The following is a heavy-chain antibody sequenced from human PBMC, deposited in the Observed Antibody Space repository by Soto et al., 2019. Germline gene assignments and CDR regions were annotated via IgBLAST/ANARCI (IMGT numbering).Heavy chain of an antibody. V-gene: IGHV3-9*01. Sequence: EVQLVESGGGLVQPGRSLRLSCAASGFTFDDYAMHWVRQAPGKGLEWVSGISWNSGSIGYADSVKGRFTISRDNAKNSLYLQMNSLRAEDTALYYCAKDIRYNWNFNGMDVWGQGTTVTVSS. J-gene: IGHJ6*02. D-gene: IGHD1-7*01. CDR1: GFTFDDYA. CDR2: ISWNSGSI. CDR3: AKDIRYNWNFNGMDV.